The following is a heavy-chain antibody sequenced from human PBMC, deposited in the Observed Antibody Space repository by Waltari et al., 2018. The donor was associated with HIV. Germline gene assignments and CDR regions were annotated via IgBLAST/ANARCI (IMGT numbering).Heavy chain of an antibody. CDR1: GFIFNTYS. CDR2: ISSSGNFK. CDR3: ARDSRGSTWSLNWFDP. J-gene: IGHJ5*02. D-gene: IGHD6-6*01. V-gene: IGHV3-21*02. Sequence: EVQLVESGGGRVKPGESLRLSCVTYGFIFNTYSMNWVRQAPGKGPEWVSSISSSGNFKHYADSGKGRFTISRDNAENSLYLQMNGLRAEDTAIYYCARDSRGSTWSLNWFDPWGQGTLVTVSS.